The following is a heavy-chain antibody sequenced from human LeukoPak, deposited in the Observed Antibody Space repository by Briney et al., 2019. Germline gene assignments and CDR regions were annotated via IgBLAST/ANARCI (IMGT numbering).Heavy chain of an antibody. V-gene: IGHV4-30-2*01. CDR3: AREGGGSYPGYFDL. J-gene: IGHJ2*01. CDR2: IYHSGST. D-gene: IGHD1-26*01. Sequence: PSETLSLTCAVSGGSISSGGYSWSWIRQPPGKGLEWIGYIYHSGSTYYNPSLKSRVTISVDRSKNQFSLKLSSVTAADTAVYYCAREGGGSYPGYFDLWGRGTLVTVSS. CDR1: GGSISSGGYS.